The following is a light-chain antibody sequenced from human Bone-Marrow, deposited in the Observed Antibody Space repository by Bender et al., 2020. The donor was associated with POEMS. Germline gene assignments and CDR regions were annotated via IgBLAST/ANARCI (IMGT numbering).Light chain of an antibody. CDR3: SSWDDSLSGWV. V-gene: IGLV1-47*01. CDR2: NNN. CDR1: SSNIGSNY. Sequence: QSVLTQPPSASGTPGQRVTISCSGSSSNIGSNYVFWYQQFPGTTPKLLIYNNNRRPSGVPDRFSGSKSGTSASLAISDIQSEDEGDYYCSSWDDSLSGWVCGGGTKLTVL. J-gene: IGLJ3*02.